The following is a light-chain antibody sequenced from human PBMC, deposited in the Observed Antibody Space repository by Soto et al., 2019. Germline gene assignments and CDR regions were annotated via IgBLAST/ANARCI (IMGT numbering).Light chain of an antibody. Sequence: QSVLTQPASVSGSPGQSITISCTGTSSDVGGYNYVSWYQQHPGKAPKLMIYEVSNRPSGVSNRFSGSKSGNTASLTISGLQAEDEADYYCQSYESSSLSGFVFGSGTKVTVL. J-gene: IGLJ1*01. CDR2: EVS. CDR1: SSDVGGYNY. CDR3: QSYESSSLSGFV. V-gene: IGLV2-14*01.